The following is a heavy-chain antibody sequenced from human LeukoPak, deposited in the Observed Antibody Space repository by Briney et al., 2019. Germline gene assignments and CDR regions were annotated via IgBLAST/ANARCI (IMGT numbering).Heavy chain of an antibody. Sequence: SETPSLTCSDSCACNNSDYWHWVRQPPGKGLEWIGYMYHYGGTNYDTCLKSRVTISRDKPKTQFSLKLISVTAADTASYYGARVGGMTTVNNAAFDIWGQGTMVTVSS. CDR1: CACNNSDY. J-gene: IGHJ3*02. CDR3: ARVGGMTTVNNAAFDI. CDR2: MYHYGGT. V-gene: IGHV4-59*01. D-gene: IGHD4-11*01.